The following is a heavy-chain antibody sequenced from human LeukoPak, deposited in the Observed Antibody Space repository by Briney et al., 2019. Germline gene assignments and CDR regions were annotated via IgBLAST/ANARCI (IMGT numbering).Heavy chain of an antibody. CDR1: GYTFTTYG. J-gene: IGHJ4*02. V-gene: IGHV1-18*04. CDR3: ARDRDRMVQGVTALFDY. D-gene: IGHD3-10*01. CDR2: ISGSNGNT. Sequence: GASVKVSCKTSGYTFTTYGISWVRQAPGQRLEWMGWISGSNGNTKYAQKVQGRVTMTTDTSTTTAYMEVRSLRSDDTAVYYCARDRDRMVQGVTALFDYWGQGTLVTVSS.